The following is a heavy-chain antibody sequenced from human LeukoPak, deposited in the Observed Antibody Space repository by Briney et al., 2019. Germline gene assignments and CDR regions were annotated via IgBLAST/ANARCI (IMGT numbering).Heavy chain of an antibody. V-gene: IGHV3-23*01. J-gene: IGHJ6*02. CDR2: ISGSGGST. CDR3: AKDRGYSYGYDYYGMDV. CDR1: GFTFNNYA. D-gene: IGHD5-18*01. Sequence: GGSLRLSCAASGFTFNNYAVSWVRQAPGKGLEWVSAISGSGGSTYYADSVKGRFTISRDNSKNTLYLQMNNLRAEDTAVYYCAKDRGYSYGYDYYGMDVWGQGTTVTVSS.